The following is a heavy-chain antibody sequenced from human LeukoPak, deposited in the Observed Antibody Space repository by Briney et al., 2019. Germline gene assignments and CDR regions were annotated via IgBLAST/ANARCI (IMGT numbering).Heavy chain of an antibody. J-gene: IGHJ4*02. Sequence: GGSLRLSCAASGFTFSSYCMSWVRQAPGKGLEWVANIKQDGTEKYYVDSVRGRFTISRDNAKNSLYLQMHSPRVADTAVYYCAKLAKYFYGSETYYFFEHWGQGTPVTASS. CDR2: IKQDGTEK. D-gene: IGHD3-10*01. CDR3: AKLAKYFYGSETYYFFEH. CDR1: GFTFSSYC. V-gene: IGHV3-7*01.